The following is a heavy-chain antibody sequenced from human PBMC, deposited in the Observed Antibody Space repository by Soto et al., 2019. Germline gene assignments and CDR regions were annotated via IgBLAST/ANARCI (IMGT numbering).Heavy chain of an antibody. J-gene: IGHJ3*01. Sequence: QVQLVQSGAEVKKTGASVKVSCKASGYTFTSYYMHWVRQAPGRGLEWMGRINPNVGDTSYVQKFQGRVTVTRDTSTSTVYMALSSLSSEDTAVYYCALGGLDFWGQGTMVTVSS. D-gene: IGHD2-15*01. CDR2: INPNVGDT. CDR1: GYTFTSYY. CDR3: ALGGLDF. V-gene: IGHV1-46*01.